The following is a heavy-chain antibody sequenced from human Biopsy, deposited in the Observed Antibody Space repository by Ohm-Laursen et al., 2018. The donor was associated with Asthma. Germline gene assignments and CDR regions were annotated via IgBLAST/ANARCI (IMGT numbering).Heavy chain of an antibody. V-gene: IGHV3-20*01. CDR3: GRDMGGFGSGWFPVEF. D-gene: IGHD6-19*01. Sequence: ALGLSCAASGFTFGDYWMSWVRQAPGKGLDWVSGINWNGGSTGYADSVKGRFTISRDNAKNSLYLQMNSLRAEDTALYHCGRDMGGFGSGWFPVEFWGQGTLVIVSS. CDR2: INWNGGST. J-gene: IGHJ4*02. CDR1: GFTFGDYW.